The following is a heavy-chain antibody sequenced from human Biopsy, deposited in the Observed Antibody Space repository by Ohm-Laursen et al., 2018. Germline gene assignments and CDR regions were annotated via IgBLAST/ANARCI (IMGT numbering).Heavy chain of an antibody. CDR1: GGSFTGHY. V-gene: IGHV4-59*11. CDR3: ARGWNEYGGVYFPH. D-gene: IGHD4-23*01. CDR2: ISHTGYT. Sequence: GTLSLTCTVSGGSFTGHYWTWIRQPPGKGLEWIGHISHTGYTSYKSSLKSRVTISLDTSRKHFSLRLTSLAAADTAVYYCARGWNEYGGVYFPHWGQGTLVTVSS. J-gene: IGHJ1*01.